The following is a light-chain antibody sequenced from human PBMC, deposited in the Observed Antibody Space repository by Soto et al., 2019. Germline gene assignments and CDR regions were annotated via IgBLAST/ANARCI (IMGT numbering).Light chain of an antibody. CDR3: QQYNNWPPLMYT. Sequence: EIVMTQSPATLSVSPGERATLSCRASQSVSSNLAWYPQKPGQAPRLLIYGASTRATGIPARFSGSGSGTEFTLTISSLQSEDFAVYYCQQYNNWPPLMYTFGQGTKLEIK. J-gene: IGKJ2*01. CDR1: QSVSSN. CDR2: GAS. V-gene: IGKV3-15*01.